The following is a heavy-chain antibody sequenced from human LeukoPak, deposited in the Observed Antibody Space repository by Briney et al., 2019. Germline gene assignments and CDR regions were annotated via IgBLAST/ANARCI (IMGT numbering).Heavy chain of an antibody. D-gene: IGHD6-6*01. CDR3: ATGSPIYSSSSGDYYYYYMDV. CDR2: FDPEDGET. J-gene: IGHJ6*03. V-gene: IGHV1-24*01. CDR1: GYTLTELS. Sequence: ASVKVSCKVSGYTLTELSMHWVRQAPGKGLEWMGGFDPEDGETIYAQKFQGRVTMTEDTSTDTAYMELSSLRSEATAVYYCATGSPIYSSSSGDYYYYYMDVWGKGTTVTVSS.